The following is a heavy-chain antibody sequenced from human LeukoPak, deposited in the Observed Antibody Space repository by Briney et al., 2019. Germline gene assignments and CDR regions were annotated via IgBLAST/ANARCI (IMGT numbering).Heavy chain of an antibody. CDR1: GYTFTGYY. V-gene: IGHV1-2*02. D-gene: IGHD3-10*01. Sequence: ASVKVSCKASGYTFTGYYMHWVRQAPGRGLEWMGWINPNSGGTNYAQKFQDRVTMTRDTSISTAYMELSRLKSDDTAVYYCAREHPSGGYLRDPYPFDYWGQGILVTVSS. J-gene: IGHJ4*02. CDR2: INPNSGGT. CDR3: AREHPSGGYLRDPYPFDY.